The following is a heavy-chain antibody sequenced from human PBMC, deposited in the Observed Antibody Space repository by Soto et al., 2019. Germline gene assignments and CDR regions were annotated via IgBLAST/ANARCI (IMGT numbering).Heavy chain of an antibody. CDR3: AAGDWGPHFFGP. V-gene: IGHV4-34*01. J-gene: IGHJ5*02. CDR1: GGSFSGYY. Sequence: QVRLQQWGTGLLKSSETLSLTCAVYGGSFSGYYWSWLRQPPGKGLEWIGEINHSGSPNYNPSLKGRVTISVDKSKNPFSLKMTSVTPAGTAVYFWAAGDWGPHFFGPWGQGTLVTVSS. CDR2: INHSGSP. D-gene: IGHD7-27*01.